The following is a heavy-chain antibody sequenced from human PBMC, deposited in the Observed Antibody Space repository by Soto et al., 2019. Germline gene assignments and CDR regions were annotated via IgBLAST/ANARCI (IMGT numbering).Heavy chain of an antibody. CDR2: IKQDGSET. J-gene: IGHJ4*02. D-gene: IGHD2-2*01. CDR3: ARELGYCSSSSCWSAD. Sequence: PGGSLRLSCAASGFTFNNYWMTWVRQAPGKGLEWVANIKQDGSETYYVDSVEGRFTISRDNAKTSVYLQMNSLRVEDTAVYYCARELGYCSSSSCWSADWGQGTLVTVSS. V-gene: IGHV3-7*04. CDR1: GFTFNNYW.